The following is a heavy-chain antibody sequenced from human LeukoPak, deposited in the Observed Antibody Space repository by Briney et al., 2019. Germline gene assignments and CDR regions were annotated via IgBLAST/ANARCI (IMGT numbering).Heavy chain of an antibody. CDR1: GFTFSSYA. J-gene: IGHJ4*02. V-gene: IGHV3-30-3*01. CDR2: ISYDGSNK. Sequence: PGGSLRLSCAASGFTFSSYAMHWVRQAPGKGLEWVAVISYDGSNKYYADSVEGRFTISRDNSKNTLYLQMNSLRAEDTAVYYCARSGRGVVVPAAIDYWGQGTLVTVSS. CDR3: ARSGRGVVVPAAIDY. D-gene: IGHD2-2*01.